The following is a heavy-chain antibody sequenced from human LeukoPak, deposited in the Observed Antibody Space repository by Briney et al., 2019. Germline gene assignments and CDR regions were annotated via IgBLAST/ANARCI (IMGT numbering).Heavy chain of an antibody. D-gene: IGHD3-22*01. V-gene: IGHV5-51*01. CDR3: ARRLGGYYDSSGLLDY. J-gene: IGHJ4*02. Sequence: GESLKISCKGSGYSFTSYLIGWVRQMPGKGLEWMGIIYSGDSETRYSPSFQGQVTISADKSISTAYLQWSSLKASDTATYYCARRLGGYYDSSGLLDYWGQGTLVTVSS. CDR1: GYSFTSYL. CDR2: IYSGDSET.